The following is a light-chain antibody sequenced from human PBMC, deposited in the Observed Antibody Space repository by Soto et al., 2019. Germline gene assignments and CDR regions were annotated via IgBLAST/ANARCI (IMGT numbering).Light chain of an antibody. V-gene: IGKV4-1*01. Sequence: DIVMTQSPDSLAVSLGERATINCKSSQSVLYSSNDKNYLAWYQQKPGQPPKLLIYWPSTRESGVPDRFSGGGSGTDFTITSSSLQPEDVAVYYCQQSYSTPWTFGQGTKVEIK. CDR1: QSVLYSSNDKNY. CDR2: WPS. J-gene: IGKJ1*01. CDR3: QQSYSTPWT.